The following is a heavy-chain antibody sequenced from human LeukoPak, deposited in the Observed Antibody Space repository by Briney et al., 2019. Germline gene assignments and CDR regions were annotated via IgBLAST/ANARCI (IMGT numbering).Heavy chain of an antibody. Sequence: GGSLRLSCAASGFTVSSNYMSWVRQAPGKGLEWVSVIYSGGTTYYADSVKGRFTISRDDSKNTLFLQMNSLRAEDTAAYYCASDPFFDFWGQGTLVTVSS. CDR1: GFTVSSNY. J-gene: IGHJ4*02. CDR2: IYSGGTT. V-gene: IGHV3-53*01. CDR3: ASDPFFDF. D-gene: IGHD3-16*01.